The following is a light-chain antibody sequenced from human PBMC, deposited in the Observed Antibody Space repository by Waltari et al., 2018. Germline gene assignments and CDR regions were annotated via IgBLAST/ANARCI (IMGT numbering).Light chain of an antibody. CDR2: GKN. CDR3: SSRDSSASHVL. J-gene: IGLJ2*01. CDR1: SLRTSS. Sequence: SSELTQDPAVSVALGQTVTITCQGASLRTSSASWYQQKSGQAPILVLFGKNTRPSGIPDRFSGYNSETTTSLTITGAQAEDEADYYCSSRDSSASHVLFAGGTKLTVL. V-gene: IGLV3-19*01.